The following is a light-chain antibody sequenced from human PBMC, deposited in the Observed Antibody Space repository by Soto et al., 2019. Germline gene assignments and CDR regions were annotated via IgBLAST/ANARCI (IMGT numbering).Light chain of an antibody. Sequence: DMHITQAPSTLSASVGYRFTITCLASQTLSKWLAWYQQKPERPPKLLIYKASSLQSGVPSRFSGSGSGTEFTLTISSLQPHDFATYYCQQYNSYFWTFGQGTKVDI. J-gene: IGKJ1*01. CDR2: KAS. CDR3: QQYNSYFWT. CDR1: QTLSKW. V-gene: IGKV1-5*03.